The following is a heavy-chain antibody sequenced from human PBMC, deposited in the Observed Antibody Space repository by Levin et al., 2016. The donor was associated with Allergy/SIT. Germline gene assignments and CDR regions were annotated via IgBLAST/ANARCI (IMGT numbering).Heavy chain of an antibody. J-gene: IGHJ5*02. CDR2: IYSGGST. Sequence: VRQAPGKGLEWVSVIYSGGSTYYADSVKGRFTISRDNSKNTLYLQMNSLRAEDTAVYYCARDLGINWFDPWGQGTLVTVSS. V-gene: IGHV3-53*01. CDR3: ARDLGINWFDP.